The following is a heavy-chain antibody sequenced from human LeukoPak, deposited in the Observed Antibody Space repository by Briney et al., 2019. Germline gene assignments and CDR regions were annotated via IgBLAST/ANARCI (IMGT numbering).Heavy chain of an antibody. CDR3: ATGGGSCPGGCWFDP. J-gene: IGHJ5*02. V-gene: IGHV1-2*02. CDR2: INPNSGGT. D-gene: IGHD2-15*01. Sequence: GASVKVSCKASGYTFTGYYMHWVRRAPGQGLEWMGWINPNSGGTNYAQKFQGRVTMTRDTSISTAYMELSRLRSDDTAVYYCATGGGSCPGGCWFDPWGQGTLVTVSS. CDR1: GYTFTGYY.